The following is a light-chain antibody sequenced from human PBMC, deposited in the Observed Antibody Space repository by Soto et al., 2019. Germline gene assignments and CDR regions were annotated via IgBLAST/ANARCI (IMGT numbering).Light chain of an antibody. J-gene: IGKJ4*01. CDR1: QSVSSY. CDR2: DAS. V-gene: IGKV3-11*01. CDR3: QQRSNWPPLT. Sequence: EIVLTQSPATLSLSPGERATLSCWASQSVSSYLAWYQEKPGQAPRLLIYDASSRATGIPARFSGSGSGTDFTLTISSLEPEDCAVYYCQQRSNWPPLTFGGGTKVELK.